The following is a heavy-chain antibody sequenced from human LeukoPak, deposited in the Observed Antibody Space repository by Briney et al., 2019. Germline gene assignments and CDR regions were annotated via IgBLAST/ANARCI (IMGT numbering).Heavy chain of an antibody. CDR2: LYYSGST. J-gene: IGHJ4*02. D-gene: IGHD6-13*01. Sequence: SETLSLTCTVSGGSISAYYWSWIRQPPGKGLEWIGNLYYSGSTKYNPSLKSRVTISVDTPKNQFSLKLSSVTAADTAVYYCARDREGIQDYWGQGTLVTVSS. V-gene: IGHV4-59*01. CDR1: GGSISAYY. CDR3: ARDREGIQDY.